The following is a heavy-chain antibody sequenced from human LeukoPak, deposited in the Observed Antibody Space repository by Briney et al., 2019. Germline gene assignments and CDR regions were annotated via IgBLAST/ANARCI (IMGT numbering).Heavy chain of an antibody. Sequence: PGGSLRLSCAASGFTFSSYWMHWVRHAPGKGLVWISRITSAGSNTDYADSVKGRFTISRDNGENTLHLQMNSLRADDTAVYYCASLGYLDYWGQGTLVTVSS. V-gene: IGHV3-74*01. CDR1: GFTFSSYW. D-gene: IGHD3-22*01. J-gene: IGHJ4*02. CDR3: ASLGYLDY. CDR2: ITSAGSNT.